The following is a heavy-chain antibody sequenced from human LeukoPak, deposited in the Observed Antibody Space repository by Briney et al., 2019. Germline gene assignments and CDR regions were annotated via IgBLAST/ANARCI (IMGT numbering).Heavy chain of an antibody. D-gene: IGHD3-10*01. CDR2: INTNTGNP. V-gene: IGHV7-4-1*02. J-gene: IGHJ6*03. CDR1: GYTFTSYA. CDR3: ARDPFHYYGSGSYYVGYYYYYMDI. Sequence: GASVKVSCKASGYTFTSYAMNWVRQAPGQGLEWMGWINTNTGNPTYAQGFTGRFVFSLDTSVSTAYLQISSLKAEDTAVYYCARDPFHYYGSGSYYVGYYYYYMDIWGKGTTVTVSS.